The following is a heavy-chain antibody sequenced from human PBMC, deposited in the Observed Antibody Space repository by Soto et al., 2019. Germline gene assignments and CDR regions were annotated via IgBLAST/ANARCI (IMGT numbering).Heavy chain of an antibody. Sequence: QVQLVQSGAEVKKPGSSVNVSCKASGGTFSSYAISWVRQAPGQGLEWMGGIIPIFGTANYAQKFQGRVTITADESTSTAYMELSSLRSEDTAVYYCARYAKYYYDSSGYSQFDYWGQGTLVTVSS. CDR1: GGTFSSYA. CDR2: IIPIFGTA. D-gene: IGHD3-22*01. V-gene: IGHV1-69*01. J-gene: IGHJ4*02. CDR3: ARYAKYYYDSSGYSQFDY.